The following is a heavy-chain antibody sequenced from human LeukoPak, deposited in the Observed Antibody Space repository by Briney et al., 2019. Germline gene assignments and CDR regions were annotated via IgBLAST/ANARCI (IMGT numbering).Heavy chain of an antibody. CDR3: ARVMRSVSSWYVYYYYGMDV. J-gene: IGHJ6*04. V-gene: IGHV4-34*01. CDR2: INHSGST. Sequence: PSETLSLTCAVYGGSFSGYYWSWIRQPPGKGLEWIGEINHSGSTNYNPSLKSRVTISVDTSKNQFSLKLSSVTAADTAVYYCARVMRSVSSWYVYYYYGMDVWGKGTTVTVSS. CDR1: GGSFSGYY. D-gene: IGHD6-13*01.